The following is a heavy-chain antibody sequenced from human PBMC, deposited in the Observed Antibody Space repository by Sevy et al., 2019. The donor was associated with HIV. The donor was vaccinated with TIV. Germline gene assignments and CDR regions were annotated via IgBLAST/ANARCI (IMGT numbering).Heavy chain of an antibody. CDR3: ARDHGVGESNWFDP. CDR2: ISAYNGNT. D-gene: IGHD1-26*01. CDR1: GYTFTSYG. Sequence: ASVKVSCKASGYTFTSYGISWVRQAPGQGLEWMGWISAYNGNTNYAQKLQGRVTMTTDTSTSKAYMELRSLRSDDTAVYYCARDHGVGESNWFDPWGQGTLVTVSS. J-gene: IGHJ5*02. V-gene: IGHV1-18*01.